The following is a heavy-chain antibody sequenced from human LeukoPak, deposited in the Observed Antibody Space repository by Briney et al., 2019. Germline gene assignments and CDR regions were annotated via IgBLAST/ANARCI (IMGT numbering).Heavy chain of an antibody. J-gene: IGHJ4*02. CDR3: ARGDTGVDY. Sequence: SETLSLTCTVSGGSISSYYWSWIRQPPGKGLEWIGYIYYSGSTNYNPSLKSRVTISVDTSKNQFSLKLSSVTAADTAVYYCARGDTGVDYWGQGTLVIVSS. CDR2: IYYSGST. V-gene: IGHV4-59*01. D-gene: IGHD5-18*01. CDR1: GGSISSYY.